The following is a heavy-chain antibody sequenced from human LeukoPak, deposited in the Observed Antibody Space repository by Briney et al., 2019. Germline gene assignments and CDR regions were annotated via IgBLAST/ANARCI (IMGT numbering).Heavy chain of an antibody. CDR1: GFTFILYW. J-gene: IGHJ4*02. D-gene: IGHD3-22*01. CDR3: VRGGPSTWF. CDR2: INDDGSDT. V-gene: IGHV3-74*01. Sequence: GGCLRLSCAASGFTFILYWMHWVRQVPGKGPVWVARINDDGSDTVYADSVKGRFTISRDDAKNMLFLQMNSLRGEDTAVYHCVRGGPSTWFWGQGTLVTVSS.